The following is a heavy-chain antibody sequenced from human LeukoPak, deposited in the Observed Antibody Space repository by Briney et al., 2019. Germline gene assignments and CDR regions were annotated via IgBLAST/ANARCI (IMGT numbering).Heavy chain of an antibody. V-gene: IGHV3-21*01. CDR2: ISSSSTYI. D-gene: IGHD6-13*01. CDR1: GFTFSSYI. Sequence: GGSLRLSCAASGFTFSSYIMNWVRQAPGKGLEWVSSISSSSTYIFYADSVKGRFTISRDNAKNSVYLQMNSLRAEGTALYYCARWEESIAAAGLDYWGQGILVTASS. CDR3: ARWEESIAAAGLDY. J-gene: IGHJ4*02.